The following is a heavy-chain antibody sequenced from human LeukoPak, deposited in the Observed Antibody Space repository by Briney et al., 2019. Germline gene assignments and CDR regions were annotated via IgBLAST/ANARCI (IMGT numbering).Heavy chain of an antibody. D-gene: IGHD2-2*01. CDR3: ARHEQGYCTSSSCRGSDY. V-gene: IGHV4-38-2*01. CDR2: IYHSGST. J-gene: IGHJ4*02. CDR1: DYSISGGYY. Sequence: PSETLSLTCVVSDYSISGGYYWGWIRQPPGKGLGWIGSIYHSGSTYYNPSLKSRVTISIDTSKNQFSLKLSSETAADTAVYYCARHEQGYCTSSSCRGSDYWGQGTLVTVSS.